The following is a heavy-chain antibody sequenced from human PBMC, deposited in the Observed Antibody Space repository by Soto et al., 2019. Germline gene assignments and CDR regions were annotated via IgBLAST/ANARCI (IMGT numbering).Heavy chain of an antibody. CDR1: GFTFTSSA. D-gene: IGHD3-16*02. J-gene: IGHJ4*02. CDR2: IVVGSGNT. V-gene: IGHV1-58*02. Sequence: SVKVSCKASGFTFTSSAMQWVRQARGQRLEWIGWIVVGSGNTNYAQKFQERVTITRDMSTSTAYMELSSLRSEDTAVYYCAAVMITFGGVMVPTPLNVDWGQGTLVTVSS. CDR3: AAVMITFGGVMVPTPLNVD.